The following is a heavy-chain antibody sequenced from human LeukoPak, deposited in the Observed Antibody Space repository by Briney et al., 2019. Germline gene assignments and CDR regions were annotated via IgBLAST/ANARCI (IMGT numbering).Heavy chain of an antibody. CDR3: ARGPLPVAGTGWFDP. J-gene: IGHJ5*02. CDR1: GFTFSSYA. Sequence: PGGSLRLSCAASGFTFSSYARHWVPQAPGKGLEYVSAISSNGGSTYYANSVKGRFTISRDNSKNTLYLQMGSLRAEDMAVYYCARGPLPVAGTGWFDPWGQGTLVTVSS. V-gene: IGHV3-64*01. CDR2: ISSNGGST. D-gene: IGHD6-19*01.